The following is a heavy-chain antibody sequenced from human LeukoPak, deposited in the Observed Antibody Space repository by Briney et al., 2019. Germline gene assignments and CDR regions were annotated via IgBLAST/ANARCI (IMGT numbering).Heavy chain of an antibody. CDR3: GRALGSGSYIDF. V-gene: IGHV4-4*07. CDR1: GGSISNY. J-gene: IGHJ4*02. Sequence: SETLSLTCTVSGGSISNYWSWIRQPAGKGLGWIGHIYSSGSTNYNPSLKSRVTMSLDTSNKQFSLKLNSVAAADTAVYYCGRALGSGSYIDFWGQGTLVTVSS. D-gene: IGHD1-26*01. CDR2: IYSSGST.